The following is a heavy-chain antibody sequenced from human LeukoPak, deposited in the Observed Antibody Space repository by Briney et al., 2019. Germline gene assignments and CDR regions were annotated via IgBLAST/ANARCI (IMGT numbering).Heavy chain of an antibody. CDR3: ARRYDSSGYEAFDI. Sequence: GGSLILSCAASGFTVSSYWMSWVRQAPGEGLEWVANIKQDGSEKYYVDSVKGRFTISRDNAKNSLYLQMNSLRAEDTAVYYCARRYDSSGYEAFDIWGQGTMVTVSS. CDR2: IKQDGSEK. V-gene: IGHV3-7*04. CDR1: GFTVSSYW. D-gene: IGHD3-22*01. J-gene: IGHJ3*02.